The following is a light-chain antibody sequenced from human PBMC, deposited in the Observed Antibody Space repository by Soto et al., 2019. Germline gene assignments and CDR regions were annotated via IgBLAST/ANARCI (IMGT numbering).Light chain of an antibody. Sequence: QSVLTQPASVSGSPGQSITISCTGTSSDVGGYNAVSWYQQHPGRAPKLMIYDVSNRPSGISNRFSGSKSGSTASLTISGLQAEDDADYYCSSYTSSGVYVFGAGTKLTVL. CDR2: DVS. J-gene: IGLJ1*01. CDR3: SSYTSSGVYV. V-gene: IGLV2-14*01. CDR1: SSDVGGYNA.